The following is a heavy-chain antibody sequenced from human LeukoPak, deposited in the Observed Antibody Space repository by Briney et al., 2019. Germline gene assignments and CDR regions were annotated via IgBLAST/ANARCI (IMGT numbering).Heavy chain of an antibody. Sequence: GGSLRLSCAASGFTFSSYGMSWVRQAPGKGLEWVSAISGSGGSTYYADSVKGRFTISRDNSKNTLYLQMNSLRAEDTAVYYCAKRGYSYGSPFWYFDLWGRGTLVTVSS. D-gene: IGHD5-18*01. CDR3: AKRGYSYGSPFWYFDL. CDR1: GFTFSSYG. CDR2: ISGSGGST. J-gene: IGHJ2*01. V-gene: IGHV3-23*01.